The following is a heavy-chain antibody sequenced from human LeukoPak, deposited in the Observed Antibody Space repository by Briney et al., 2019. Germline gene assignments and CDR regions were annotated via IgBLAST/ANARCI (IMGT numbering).Heavy chain of an antibody. V-gene: IGHV4-38-2*01. CDR2: IYHSGRA. J-gene: IGHJ4*02. Sequence: SETLSLTCAVSGYSISSGYYRGWIRQSPGKGLEWIGSIYHSGRAYYNPSLKSRVTISVDTSKNQFSLRLTSVTAADTAVYYCARRAGADGYTDFWGQGTLVTVSS. CDR1: GYSISSGYY. CDR3: ARRAGADGYTDF. D-gene: IGHD5-24*01.